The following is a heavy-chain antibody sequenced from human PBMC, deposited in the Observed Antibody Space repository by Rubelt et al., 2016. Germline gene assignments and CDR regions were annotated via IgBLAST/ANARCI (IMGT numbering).Heavy chain of an antibody. CDR1: GYSISSGYY. V-gene: IGHV4-38-2*02. D-gene: IGHD1-7*01. Sequence: QVQLQESGPGLVKPSETLSLTCTVSGYSISSGYYWGWIRQPPGKGLEWIGCINHSGSTYHNPSLKSRVTMSVDTSKNQFSLKCNSLTAADTAVYYCAGLLRESGTTVGFDSWGQGTLVTVSS. CDR2: INHSGST. J-gene: IGHJ4*02. CDR3: AGLLRESGTTVGFDS.